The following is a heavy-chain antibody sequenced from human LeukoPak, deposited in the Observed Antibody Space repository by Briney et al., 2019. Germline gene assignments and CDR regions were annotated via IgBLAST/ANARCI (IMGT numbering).Heavy chain of an antibody. CDR3: ARAPVDRLAGFDI. D-gene: IGHD1-14*01. V-gene: IGHV3-48*03. CDR2: ISSSGSPI. CDR1: GFPFSSYE. J-gene: IGHJ3*02. Sequence: GGSLRLSCAASGFPFSSYEVNWVRQAPGKGLEWISYISSSGSPISYADSVKGRFTISRDNAKNSLYLQMNSLRAEDTAVYYCARAPVDRLAGFDIWNQGRIVCVSS.